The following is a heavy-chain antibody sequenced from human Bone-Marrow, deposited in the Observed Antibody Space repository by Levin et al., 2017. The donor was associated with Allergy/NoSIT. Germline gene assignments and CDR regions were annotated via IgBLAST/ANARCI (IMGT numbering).Heavy chain of an antibody. J-gene: IGHJ4*02. V-gene: IGHV4-30-4*01. D-gene: IGHD6-13*01. Sequence: SPTLSLTCTVSGGSISSGDYYWGWIRQPPGKGLEWIGYIYHTGATYYNPSLKSRLTMSVDTSKNQFSLELNSVTVADTAVYYCGRGNRGIDYWGQGTLVTVSS. CDR3: GRGNRGIDY. CDR1: GGSISSGDYY. CDR2: IYHTGAT.